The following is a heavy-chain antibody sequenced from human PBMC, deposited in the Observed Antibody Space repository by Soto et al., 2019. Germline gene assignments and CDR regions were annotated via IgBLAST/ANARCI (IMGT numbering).Heavy chain of an antibody. V-gene: IGHV1-69*01. CDR2: IIPIFGTA. D-gene: IGHD3-10*01. J-gene: IGHJ5*02. CDR3: ARGVMVRASTFFAP. Sequence: QGLEWMGGIIPIFGTANYAQKFQGRVTLTADESTSTAYMELSSLRSEDTAVYYCARGVMVRASTFFAPRGHGTPVPVSS.